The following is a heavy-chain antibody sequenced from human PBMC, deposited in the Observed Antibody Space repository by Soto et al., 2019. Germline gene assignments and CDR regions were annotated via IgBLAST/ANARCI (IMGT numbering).Heavy chain of an antibody. D-gene: IGHD3-16*01. J-gene: IGHJ6*02. CDR3: AKDRYLGWGSYPSSYFGMAV. CDR1: GFTFSSYA. CDR2: ISGSGGST. Sequence: GGSLRLSCAASGFTFSSYAMSWVRQAPGKGLERVSAISGSGGSTYYADSVKGRFTISRDNSKNTLYLQMNSLRAEDTAVYYCAKDRYLGWGSYPSSYFGMAVWGQRTRVSVSS. V-gene: IGHV3-23*01.